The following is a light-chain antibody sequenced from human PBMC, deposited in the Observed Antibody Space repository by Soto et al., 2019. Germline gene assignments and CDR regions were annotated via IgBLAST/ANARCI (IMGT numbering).Light chain of an antibody. V-gene: IGKV3-15*01. CDR1: HSVSSN. CDR2: GAS. Sequence: EIVMTQSPATLSVSPGERATLSCRASHSVSSNLAWYQHKPGQAPRLLIYGASTRATGIPARFSGSGSGPEFTITINSLPSEDFGVYYCHQYNNWPPLTFGGGTNVEIK. J-gene: IGKJ4*01. CDR3: HQYNNWPPLT.